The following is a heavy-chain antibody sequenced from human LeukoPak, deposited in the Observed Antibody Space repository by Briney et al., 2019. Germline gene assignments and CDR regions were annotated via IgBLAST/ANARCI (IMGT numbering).Heavy chain of an antibody. J-gene: IGHJ4*02. CDR2: ISGSGSST. V-gene: IGHV3-23*01. Sequence: ASVKVSCKASGGTFSSYAMSWVRQAPGKGLEWVSAISGSGSSTYYADSVKGRFTISRDNSKNTLYLQMNSLRAEDTAVYYCAKSARSDYWGQGTLVTVSS. CDR3: AKSARSDY. CDR1: GGTFSSYA.